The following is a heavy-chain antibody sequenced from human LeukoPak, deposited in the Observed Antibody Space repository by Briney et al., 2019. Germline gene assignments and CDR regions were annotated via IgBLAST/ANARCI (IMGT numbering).Heavy chain of an antibody. CDR2: IYYSGST. V-gene: IGHV4-59*01. CDR1: GGSISSYY. D-gene: IGHD6-19*01. Sequence: PSETLSLTCTVSGGSISSYYWSWIRQPPGKGLEWIGYIYYSGSTNYNPSLKSRVTISVDTSKNQFSLKLSSVTAADTAVYYCARVRGHWLVHDYYSYMDVWGKGTTVTVSS. J-gene: IGHJ6*03. CDR3: ARVRGHWLVHDYYSYMDV.